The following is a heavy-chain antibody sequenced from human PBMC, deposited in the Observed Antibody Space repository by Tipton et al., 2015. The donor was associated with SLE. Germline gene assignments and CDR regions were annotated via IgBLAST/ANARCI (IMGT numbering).Heavy chain of an antibody. J-gene: IGHJ5*02. V-gene: IGHV1-69*13. CDR1: GGTFSSYA. CDR2: IIPIFGTA. Sequence: QSGAEVKKPGSSVKVSCKASGGTFSSYAISWVRQAPGQGLEWMGRIIPIFGTANYAQKFQGRVTITADESTSTAYMELSSLRSEDTAVYYCASLEPDIVVVPAATPKGWFDPWGQGTLVTVSS. CDR3: ASLEPDIVVVPAATPKGWFDP. D-gene: IGHD2-2*01.